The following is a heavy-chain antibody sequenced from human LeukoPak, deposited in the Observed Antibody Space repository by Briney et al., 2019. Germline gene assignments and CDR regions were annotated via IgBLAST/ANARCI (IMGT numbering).Heavy chain of an antibody. CDR1: GFTFSDYY. D-gene: IGHD6-13*01. CDR3: AKDILAAGLFFDY. V-gene: IGHV3-11*01. CDR2: IDMSGTTI. J-gene: IGHJ4*02. Sequence: KSGGSLRLSCAASGFTFSDYYMGWVRQAPGKGLEWVSYIDMSGTTIYYADSVKGRFTISRDNAKNSLFLQMNSLRAEDTAVYYCAKDILAAGLFFDYWGQGALVTVSS.